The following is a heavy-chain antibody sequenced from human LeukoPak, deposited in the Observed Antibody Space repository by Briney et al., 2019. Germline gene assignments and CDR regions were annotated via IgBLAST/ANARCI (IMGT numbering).Heavy chain of an antibody. V-gene: IGHV3-23*01. Sequence: PGGSLRLSCAASGFTFSSYAMSWVRQAPGKGLEWVSAISGSGGSTYYADSVKGRFTIPRDNSKNTLYLQMNTLRAEDTAVYYCAKDWVTFGGVIGYFDYWGQGTLVTVSS. CDR3: AKDWVTFGGVIGYFDY. CDR1: GFTFSSYA. CDR2: ISGSGGST. J-gene: IGHJ4*02. D-gene: IGHD3-16*01.